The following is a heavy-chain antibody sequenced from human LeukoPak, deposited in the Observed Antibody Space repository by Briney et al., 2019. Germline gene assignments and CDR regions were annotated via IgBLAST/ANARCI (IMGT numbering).Heavy chain of an antibody. Sequence: SVKVSCKTSGGTFNSHIFSGVRQAPGQGLEWMGRITPVIGSVKYAQKFQGRMTIFADASTTTAYMELNSLISEDTAVYFCTRVNLRGSQYNWFDPWGQGTLVTVSS. CDR3: TRVNLRGSQYNWFDP. V-gene: IGHV1-69*08. CDR2: ITPVIGSV. CDR1: GGTFNSHI. J-gene: IGHJ5*02. D-gene: IGHD1-26*01.